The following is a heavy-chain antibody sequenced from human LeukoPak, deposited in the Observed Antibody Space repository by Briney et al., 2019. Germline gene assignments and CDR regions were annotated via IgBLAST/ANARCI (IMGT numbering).Heavy chain of an antibody. CDR2: IYSGGST. V-gene: IGHV3-66*01. Sequence: GGSLRLSCAASGFSVSSSYMSWVRQAPGKGLEWVSLIYSGGSTYYADSVKGRFTISRDNSKNTMFLQMNSLRDEDTAVYYCARVIEARHFDYWGQGNLVTVSS. J-gene: IGHJ4*02. D-gene: IGHD6-6*01. CDR1: GFSVSSSY. CDR3: ARVIEARHFDY.